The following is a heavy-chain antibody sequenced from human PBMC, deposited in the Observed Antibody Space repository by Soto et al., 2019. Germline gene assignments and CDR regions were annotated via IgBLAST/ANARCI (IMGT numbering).Heavy chain of an antibody. CDR1: GFNLGSYW. CDR2: INDYGTTI. V-gene: IGHV3-74*01. J-gene: IGHJ4*02. D-gene: IGHD1-1*01. Sequence: GSLRLSCAASGFNLGSYWMHWVRQAPGKGLVWVSRINDYGTTINYAESVEGRFTISRDDAKSEVYLQMNNLRAEDTDVYYCARGGLEPLDYWGQGALVTVYS. CDR3: ARGGLEPLDY.